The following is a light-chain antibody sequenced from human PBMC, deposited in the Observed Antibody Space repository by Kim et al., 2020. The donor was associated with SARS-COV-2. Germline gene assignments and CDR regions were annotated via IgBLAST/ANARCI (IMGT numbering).Light chain of an antibody. CDR1: KLGDSF. J-gene: IGLJ2*01. V-gene: IGLV3-1*01. CDR3: QAWDSSTVV. CDR2: RDS. Sequence: VSPGQTASVTCSGDKLGDSFACWYQQKPGQSPVLVIYRDSKRPSGIPERFSGSNSGNTATLTISGAQPMDEAEYYCQAWDSSTVVFGGGTQLTVL.